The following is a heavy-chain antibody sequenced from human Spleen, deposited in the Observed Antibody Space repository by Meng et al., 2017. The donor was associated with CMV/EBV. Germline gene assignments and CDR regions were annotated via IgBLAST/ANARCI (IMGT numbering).Heavy chain of an antibody. V-gene: IGHV3-30*04. D-gene: IGHD5-18*01. CDR3: ARDPRGRMQLGQFDD. CDR2: ISHDGNNK. Sequence: GESLKISCAASGFTFSSHAMHWVRQAPGKGLGWVAAISHDGNNKYHADSVKGRFTISRDNSKSTLYLQMDSLKNEDTAVYHCARDPRGRMQLGQFDDWGQGILVTVSS. CDR1: GFTFSSHA. J-gene: IGHJ4*02.